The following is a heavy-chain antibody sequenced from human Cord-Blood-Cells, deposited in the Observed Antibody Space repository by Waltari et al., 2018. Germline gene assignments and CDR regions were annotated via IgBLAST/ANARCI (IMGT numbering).Heavy chain of an antibody. Sequence: QLQLQESGPGLVKPSETLSLTCTVSGGSISSSSYYWGWIRQPPGKGLEWIGSIYYSGSTYYNPSPKSRVTISVDTSKNQFSLKLSSVTAADTAVYYCARPRYSSSWYVDYWGQGTLVTVSS. J-gene: IGHJ4*02. D-gene: IGHD6-13*01. V-gene: IGHV4-39*01. CDR1: GGSISSSSYY. CDR2: IYYSGST. CDR3: ARPRYSSSWYVDY.